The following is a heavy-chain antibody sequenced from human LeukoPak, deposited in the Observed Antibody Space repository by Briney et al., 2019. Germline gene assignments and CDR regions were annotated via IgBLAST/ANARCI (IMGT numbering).Heavy chain of an antibody. Sequence: GASVKVSCKASGYTFTSYGISWVRQAPGQGLEWMGWISAYNGNTNYAQKLQGRVTMTTDTSTSTAYMELRSLRSDDTAVYYCATDGYYDSSGYSLGQNAFDIWGQGTMVTVSS. V-gene: IGHV1-18*01. CDR2: ISAYNGNT. CDR1: GYTFTSYG. CDR3: ATDGYYDSSGYSLGQNAFDI. D-gene: IGHD3-22*01. J-gene: IGHJ3*02.